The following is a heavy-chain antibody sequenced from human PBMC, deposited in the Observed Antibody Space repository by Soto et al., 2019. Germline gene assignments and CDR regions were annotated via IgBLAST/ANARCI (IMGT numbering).Heavy chain of an antibody. CDR2: IYHSGST. CDR3: ARDRLTIFGVVAYYYYYGMDV. CDR1: GGSISSSNW. Sequence: QVQLQESGPGLVKPSGTLSLTCAVSGGSISSSNWWSWVRQPPGKGLEWIGEIYHSGSTNYNPSLKSRVTISVDKSKNQFSPKLSSVTAADTAVYYCARDRLTIFGVVAYYYYYGMDVWGQGTTVTVSS. J-gene: IGHJ6*02. D-gene: IGHD3-3*01. V-gene: IGHV4-4*02.